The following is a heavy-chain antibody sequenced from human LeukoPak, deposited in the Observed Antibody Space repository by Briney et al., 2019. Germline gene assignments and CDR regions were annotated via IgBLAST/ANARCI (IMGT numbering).Heavy chain of an antibody. CDR1: GFTFSLYA. V-gene: IGHV3-64D*06. Sequence: PGGSLRLSCSASGFTFSLYAMHWVRQAPGRGLEYVSAITSNGGSTYYADSVKGRFTISRDNSKNTLYLHMSTLRPKDTAVYYCAYSSGYYHWGQGTLVTVSS. CDR2: ITSNGGST. J-gene: IGHJ1*01. CDR3: AYSSGYYH. D-gene: IGHD3-22*01.